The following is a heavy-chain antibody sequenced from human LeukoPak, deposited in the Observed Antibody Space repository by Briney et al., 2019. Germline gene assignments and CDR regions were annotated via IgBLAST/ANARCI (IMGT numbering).Heavy chain of an antibody. CDR2: IRGSSSAM. D-gene: IGHD3-9*01. CDR1: GFSFSEHS. V-gene: IGHV3-48*04. J-gene: IGHJ4*02. Sequence: GGSLRLSCAASGFSFSEHSMNWVRQAPGKGLEWVSNIRGSSSAMNYADSVKGRFTISRDNAKNSLYLEMSSLRAEDTAVYYCARDRDWFFDYWGLGTLVSVSS. CDR3: ARDRDWFFDY.